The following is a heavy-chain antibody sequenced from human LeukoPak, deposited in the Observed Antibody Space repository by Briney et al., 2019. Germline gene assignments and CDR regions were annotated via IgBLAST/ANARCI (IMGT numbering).Heavy chain of an antibody. J-gene: IGHJ4*02. D-gene: IGHD6-19*01. CDR3: AKGLFSYSSGWDY. CDR2: ISYDGSNK. CDR1: GFTFSSYG. V-gene: IGHV3-30*18. Sequence: PGGSLRLSGAASGFTFSSYGMHWVRQAPGKGLKWVAVISYDGSNKYYADSVKGRFTISRDNSKNTLYLQMNSLRAEDTAVYYCAKGLFSYSSGWDYWGQGTLVTVSS.